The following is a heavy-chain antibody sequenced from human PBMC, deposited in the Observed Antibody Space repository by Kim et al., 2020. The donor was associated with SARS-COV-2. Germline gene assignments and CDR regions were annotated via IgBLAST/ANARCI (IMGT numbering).Heavy chain of an antibody. CDR3: ARYNNGLDV. J-gene: IGHJ6*02. CDR1: GFTFSSYW. Sequence: GGSLRLSCAASGFTFSSYWMHWVRQAPGKGLVWVSRGNSDGSITNYADSVKGRFTLSRDNAKNTLYLQMNSLRAEDTAVYYCARYNNGLDVWVQGTTVTV. V-gene: IGHV3-74*01. CDR2: GNSDGSIT. D-gene: IGHD1-1*01.